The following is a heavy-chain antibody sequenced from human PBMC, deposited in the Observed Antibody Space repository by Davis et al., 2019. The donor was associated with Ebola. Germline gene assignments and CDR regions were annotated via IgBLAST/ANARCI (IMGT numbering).Heavy chain of an antibody. V-gene: IGHV4-61*01. CDR2: IYDSETI. CDR3: ARGIVVITGYYYHGINV. CDR1: GGSVSSGRHY. J-gene: IGHJ6*04. Sequence: MPSETLSLTCTVSGGSVSSGRHYWSWIRQRPGKGLELIGYIYDSETIDYNPSLKSRVTISVDTSKNQLSLELRSVTAADTAEYYCARGIVVITGYYYHGINVWGKGTTVTVSS. D-gene: IGHD3-22*01.